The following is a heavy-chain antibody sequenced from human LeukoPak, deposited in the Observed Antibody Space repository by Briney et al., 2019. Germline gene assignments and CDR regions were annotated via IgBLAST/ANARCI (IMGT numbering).Heavy chain of an antibody. J-gene: IGHJ6*03. CDR2: IYYSGSH. V-gene: IGHV4-59*01. D-gene: IGHD2-2*02. CDR1: GGPISRYY. Sequence: SETLSLTCSVSGGPISRYYWRWIRQPPGKGLEGMGYIYYSGSHNYNPSLKSRVTISVDTSKNQFSLKLSSVTAADTAVYYCARGRYCSSTSCYRGALYYYYYMDVWGNGTTVTVSS. CDR3: ARGRYCSSTSCYRGALYYYYYMDV.